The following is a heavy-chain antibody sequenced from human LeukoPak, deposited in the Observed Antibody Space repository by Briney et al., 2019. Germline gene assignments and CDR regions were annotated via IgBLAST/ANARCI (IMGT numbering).Heavy chain of an antibody. CDR3: AKDRDWNDALDY. Sequence: PGGSLRLSCAASGFTFDDYAMHWVRQAPGKGLEWVSGISWNSGSIGYADSVKGRFTISRDNAKNSLYLQMNSPRAEDTALYYCAKDRDWNDALDYWGQGTLVTVSS. D-gene: IGHD1-1*01. CDR1: GFTFDDYA. V-gene: IGHV3-9*01. CDR2: ISWNSGSI. J-gene: IGHJ4*02.